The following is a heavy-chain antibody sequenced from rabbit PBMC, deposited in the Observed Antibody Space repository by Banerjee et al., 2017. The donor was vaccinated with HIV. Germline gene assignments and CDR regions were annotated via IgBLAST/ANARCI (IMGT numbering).Heavy chain of an antibody. CDR1: GIDFSGCG. Sequence: QEQLVESGGGLVTLGGSLKLSCKASGIDFSGCGISWVRQAPGKGLEWIACIGTGSGTTYYATWAKGRFTISKTSSTTVALQMTSLTAADTATYFCARDLAGVIGWNFDLWGQGTLVTVS. CDR2: IGTGSGTT. J-gene: IGHJ4*01. CDR3: ARDLAGVIGWNFDL. V-gene: IGHV1S45*01. D-gene: IGHD4-1*01.